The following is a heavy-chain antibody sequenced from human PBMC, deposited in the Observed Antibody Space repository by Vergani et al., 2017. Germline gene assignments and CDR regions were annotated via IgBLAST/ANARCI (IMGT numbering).Heavy chain of an antibody. Sequence: QVQLVQSGSELKKPGASVKVSCKASGYSFTTYAMNWVRQAPGQGLEWMGWINTNTMNPTYAQGFTGRFVFSLDTSVSTAYLQISSLKAEDTAVYYCAREYRPGGGRRGALDYWGQGTLVTVSS. CDR3: AREYRPGGGRRGALDY. CDR1: GYSFTTYA. D-gene: IGHD3-16*01. V-gene: IGHV7-4-1*02. CDR2: INTNTMNP. J-gene: IGHJ4*02.